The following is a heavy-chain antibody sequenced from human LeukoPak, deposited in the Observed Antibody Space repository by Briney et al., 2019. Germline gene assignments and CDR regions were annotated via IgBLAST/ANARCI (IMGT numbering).Heavy chain of an antibody. Sequence: GGSLRLSCAASGFTFSSYGMHWVRQAPGKGLEWVAVIWYDGSNKYYADSVKGRFTISRDNSKNTLYLQMNSLRVEDTAIYYCAKGGRLDAFDIWGQGTMVTVSS. CDR2: IWYDGSNK. CDR1: GFTFSSYG. D-gene: IGHD1-26*01. CDR3: AKGGRLDAFDI. J-gene: IGHJ3*02. V-gene: IGHV3-33*06.